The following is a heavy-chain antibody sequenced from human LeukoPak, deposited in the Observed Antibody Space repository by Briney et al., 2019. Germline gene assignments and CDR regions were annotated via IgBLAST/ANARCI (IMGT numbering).Heavy chain of an antibody. V-gene: IGHV4-61*02. CDR3: ARDFDGDPFDI. J-gene: IGHJ3*02. CDR2: IYISGRT. CDR1: GGSISSATYY. D-gene: IGHD3-9*01. Sequence: SQTLSLTCTVSGGSISSATYYWSWVRQPAGEGLGWLGRIYISGRTNYNPSLKRRVSISVDTSKNQFSLRLSSVTAADTAVYYCARDFDGDPFDIWGQGTMVTVSS.